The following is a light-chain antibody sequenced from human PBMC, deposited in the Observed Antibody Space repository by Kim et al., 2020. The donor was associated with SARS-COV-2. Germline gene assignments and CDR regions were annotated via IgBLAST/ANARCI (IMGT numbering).Light chain of an antibody. CDR1: SSNIGSNY. Sequence: SELTQPPSASGTPGQRVTISCSGSSSNIGSNYVYWYLQLPGTAPKLLIYSNNQRPSGVPDRFSGSKSGTSASLAISGLRSEDEADYYCAAWDDSLSGSYVFGTGTKVTVL. CDR3: AAWDDSLSGSYV. J-gene: IGLJ1*01. V-gene: IGLV1-47*02. CDR2: SNN.